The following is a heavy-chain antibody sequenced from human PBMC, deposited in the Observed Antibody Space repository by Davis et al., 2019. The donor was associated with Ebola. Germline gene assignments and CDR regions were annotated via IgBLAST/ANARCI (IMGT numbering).Heavy chain of an antibody. CDR1: GFTFSSYS. CDR3: ATGLPAARVYYYGMDV. Sequence: GGSLRLSCAASGFTFSSYSMNWVRQAPGKGLEWVSYISSSSSTIYYADSVKGRFTISRDNAKNSLYLQMNSLRDEDTAVYYCATGLPAARVYYYGMDVWGQGTTVTVSS. J-gene: IGHJ6*02. CDR2: ISSSSSTI. D-gene: IGHD2-2*01. V-gene: IGHV3-48*02.